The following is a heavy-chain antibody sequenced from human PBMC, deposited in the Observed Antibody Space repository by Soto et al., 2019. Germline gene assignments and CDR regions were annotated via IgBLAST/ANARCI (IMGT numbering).Heavy chain of an antibody. J-gene: IGHJ6*02. CDR2: ISYEGSNK. CDR3: AKDRKTIFGVVPFSGGMDV. V-gene: IGHV3-30*18. Sequence: SGGSLRLSCVASGFTFSGYGTHWVRQAPGKGLEWVAVISYEGSNKYYADSVKGRFTISRDNSINTMYLEMNSLRAEDTAVYYCAKDRKTIFGVVPFSGGMDVWGQGTTVTVSS. D-gene: IGHD3-3*01. CDR1: GFTFSGYG.